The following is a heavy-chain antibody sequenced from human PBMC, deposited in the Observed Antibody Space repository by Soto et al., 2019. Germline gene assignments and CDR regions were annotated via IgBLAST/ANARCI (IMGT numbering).Heavy chain of an antibody. CDR3: AKATIRFLEWLSVPYNDAFDI. CDR1: GFTFSSYA. V-gene: IGHV3-23*01. Sequence: PGGSLRLSCAASGFTFSSYAMSWVRQAPGKGLEWVSAISGSGGSTYYADSVKGRFTISRDNSKNTLYLQMNSLRAEDTAVYYCAKATIRFLEWLSVPYNDAFDIWGQGTMVTVSS. CDR2: ISGSGGST. J-gene: IGHJ3*02. D-gene: IGHD3-3*01.